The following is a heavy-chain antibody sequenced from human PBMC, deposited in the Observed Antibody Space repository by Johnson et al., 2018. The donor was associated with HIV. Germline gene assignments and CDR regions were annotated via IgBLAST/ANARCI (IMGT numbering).Heavy chain of an antibody. Sequence: QVQLVESGGGLVQPGRSLRLSCAASGFTFSSYAMHWVRQAPGKGLDWVAVISYDGSNKYYADSVKGRFTISRDNSKNTLYLQMGSLRAEDMAVYYCARPLGGSVDAFDIWGQGTMVTVSS. CDR1: GFTFSSYA. CDR3: ARPLGGSVDAFDI. J-gene: IGHJ3*02. V-gene: IGHV3-30*14. D-gene: IGHD1-26*01. CDR2: ISYDGSNK.